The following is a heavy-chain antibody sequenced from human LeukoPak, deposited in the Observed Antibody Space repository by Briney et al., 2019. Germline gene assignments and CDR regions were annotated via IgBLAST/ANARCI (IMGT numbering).Heavy chain of an antibody. CDR3: ARETPVLNWGWGEYYYYYGMDV. J-gene: IGHJ6*02. CDR2: TYYRSKWYN. Sequence: SQTLSLTCAISGDSVSSNSAAWNWIRQSPSRGLEWLGRTYYRSKWYNDYAVSVKSRITINPDTSKNQFSLQLNSVTPEDTAVYYCARETPVLNWGWGEYYYYYGMDVWGQGTTVTVSS. D-gene: IGHD7-27*01. V-gene: IGHV6-1*01. CDR1: GDSVSSNSAA.